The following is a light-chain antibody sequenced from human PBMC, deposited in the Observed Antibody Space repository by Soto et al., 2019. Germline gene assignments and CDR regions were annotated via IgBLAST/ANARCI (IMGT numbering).Light chain of an antibody. CDR2: HPS. V-gene: IGKV1-27*01. J-gene: IGKJ3*01. Sequence: DILMTQFLSSLSASVGDRVTSACRASQDIDGYIAWYQQRPGKVHRLLIYHPSTLQPGVPSRFSGGGSGTDYTLTISSLQPEDVATYYCQNYYRAAFTFGPGTRVDMK. CDR3: QNYYRAAFT. CDR1: QDIDGY.